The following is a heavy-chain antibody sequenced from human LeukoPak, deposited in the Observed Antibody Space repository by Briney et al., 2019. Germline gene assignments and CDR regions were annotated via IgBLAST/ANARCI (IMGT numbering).Heavy chain of an antibody. D-gene: IGHD1-1*01. CDR1: GYSFTAYG. CDR3: AREWKKYFYGMDV. J-gene: IGHJ6*02. CDR2: ISTYTGNT. V-gene: IGHV1-18*01. Sequence: GASVKVSCKASGYSFTAYGITWVRQAPGQGLEWMGWISTYTGNTNYAQKLQGRVTMTTDTSTTTAYMELRSLRSDDTAVYYCAREWKKYFYGMDVWGQGTTVTVSS.